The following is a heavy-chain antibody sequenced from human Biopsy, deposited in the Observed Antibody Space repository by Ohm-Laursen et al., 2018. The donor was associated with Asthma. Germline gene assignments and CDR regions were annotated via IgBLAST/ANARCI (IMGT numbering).Heavy chain of an antibody. CDR1: GFTFSSYG. CDR3: PRARRSLLLPDYYYYGMDV. Sequence: SLRLSCAAPGFTFSSYGMHWVRQAPGKGLEWVAVISYDGSNKYYADSVKGRFTISRDNSKNTLYLQMNSLRAEDTAVYYFPRARRSLLLPDYYYYGMDVWGQGTTVTVSS. CDR2: ISYDGSNK. V-gene: IGHV3-30*03. D-gene: IGHD3-22*01. J-gene: IGHJ6*02.